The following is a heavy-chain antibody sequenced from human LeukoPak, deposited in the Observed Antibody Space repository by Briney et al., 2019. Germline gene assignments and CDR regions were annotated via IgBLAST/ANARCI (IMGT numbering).Heavy chain of an antibody. CDR1: GGSISSYY. CDR3: ARGIGGDWFDP. J-gene: IGHJ5*02. V-gene: IGHV4-39*01. D-gene: IGHD2-15*01. CDR2: VYYSGST. Sequence: ASETLSLTCTVSGGSISSYYWSWIRQPPGKGLEWIGSVYYSGSTNYNPSLKSRVTISVDTSKNQFSLKLNSVTAADTAVYYCARGIGGDWFDPWGQGTLVTVSS.